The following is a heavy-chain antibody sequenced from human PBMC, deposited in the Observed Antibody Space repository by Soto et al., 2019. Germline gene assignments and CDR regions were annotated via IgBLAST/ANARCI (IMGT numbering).Heavy chain of an antibody. D-gene: IGHD6-19*01. V-gene: IGHV1-8*01. CDR3: ATSRQGQWPVRGWSDP. CDR2: MNPNSGNT. CDR1: GYTFTSYD. J-gene: IGHJ5*02. Sequence: QVQLVQSGAEVKKPGASVKVSCKASGYTFTSYDINWVRQATGQGLEWMGWMNPNSGNTGYAQKFQGRVTMTRNTSFSNAYIELSSMRSYDPVVSYCATSRQGQWPVRGWSDPWGQGTLVTVSS.